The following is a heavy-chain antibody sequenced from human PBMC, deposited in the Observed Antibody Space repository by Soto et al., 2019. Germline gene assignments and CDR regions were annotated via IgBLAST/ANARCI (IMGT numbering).Heavy chain of an antibody. V-gene: IGHV4-34*01. CDR3: ARRITIFGVVIIHNWFDP. J-gene: IGHJ5*02. CDR1: GGSFSGYY. D-gene: IGHD3-3*01. Sequence: SETLSLTCAVYGGSFSGYYWSWIRQPPGKGLEWIGEINHSGSTNYNPSLKSRVTISVDTSKNQFSLKLSSVTAADTAVYYCARRITIFGVVIIHNWFDPWGQGTLVTVS. CDR2: INHSGST.